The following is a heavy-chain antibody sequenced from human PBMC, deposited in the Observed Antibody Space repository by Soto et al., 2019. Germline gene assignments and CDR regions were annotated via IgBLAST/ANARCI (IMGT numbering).Heavy chain of an antibody. CDR3: ATSQGSSTSLEIYYYYYYGMDV. CDR1: GGTFSSYA. CDR2: IIPISGTA. J-gene: IGHJ6*02. D-gene: IGHD2-2*01. Sequence: QVQLVQSGAEVKKPGSSVKVSCKASGGTFSSYAISWVRQAPGQGLEWMGGIIPISGTANYAQKFQGRVTITAGESTSTAYMELSSLRSEDTAVYYCATSQGSSTSLEIYYYYYYGMDVWGQGTTVTVSS. V-gene: IGHV1-69*01.